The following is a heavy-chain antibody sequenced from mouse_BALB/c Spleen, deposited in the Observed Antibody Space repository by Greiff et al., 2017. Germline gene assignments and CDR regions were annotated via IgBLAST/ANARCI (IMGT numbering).Heavy chain of an antibody. Sequence: EVQRVESGPGLVKPSQSLSLTCSVTGYSITSGYYWNWIRQFPGNKLEWMGYISYDGSNNYNPSLKNRISITRDTSKNQFFLKLNSVTTEDTATYYCAYDYDGAYWGQGTLVTVSA. CDR2: ISYDGSN. V-gene: IGHV3-6*02. J-gene: IGHJ3*01. D-gene: IGHD2-4*01. CDR1: GYSITSGYY. CDR3: AYDYDGAY.